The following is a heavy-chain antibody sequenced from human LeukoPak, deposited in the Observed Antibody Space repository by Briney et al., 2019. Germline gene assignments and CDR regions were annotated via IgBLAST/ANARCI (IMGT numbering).Heavy chain of an antibody. CDR3: ARSGYSGYV. Sequence: GGSLRLSCAASGFTFSSYWMHWVRQVPGKGLVWVSRINSDGDSTNYADSVKGRFAISRDNAKNTLYLQMNSLRVEDTAVYYCARSGYSGYVWGQGSLDTVSS. V-gene: IGHV3-74*01. J-gene: IGHJ4*02. D-gene: IGHD5-12*01. CDR2: INSDGDST. CDR1: GFTFSSYW.